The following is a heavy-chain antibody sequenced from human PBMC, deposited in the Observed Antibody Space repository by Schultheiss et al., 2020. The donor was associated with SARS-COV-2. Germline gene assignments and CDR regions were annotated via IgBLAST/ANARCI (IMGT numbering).Heavy chain of an antibody. J-gene: IGHJ4*02. CDR1: GGSISSYY. V-gene: IGHV4-59*08. CDR2: IYYSGST. D-gene: IGHD3-10*01. CDR3: ARRGYYGSGSYYHYFDY. Sequence: SETLSLTCTVSGGSISSYYWSWIRQPPGKGLEWIGYIYYSGSTNYNPSLKSRVTISVDTSKNQFSLKLSSVTAADTAVYYCARRGYYGSGSYYHYFDYWGQGTLVTVSS.